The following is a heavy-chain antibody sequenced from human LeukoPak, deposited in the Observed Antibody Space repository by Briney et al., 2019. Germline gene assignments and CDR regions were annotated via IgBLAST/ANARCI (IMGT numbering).Heavy chain of an antibody. CDR1: RGSVSSIHY. Sequence: SETLSLTCTVSRGSVSSIHYWGWIRQPPGKGLEWIGSIYYGGSTNYNPSLNSRVTISVDTSNNRFSLKVSSVTAADTAVYYCARGRRDGYNKSYFDYWGQGTLVTVSS. J-gene: IGHJ4*02. D-gene: IGHD5-24*01. CDR2: IYYGGST. CDR3: ARGRRDGYNKSYFDY. V-gene: IGHV4-39*07.